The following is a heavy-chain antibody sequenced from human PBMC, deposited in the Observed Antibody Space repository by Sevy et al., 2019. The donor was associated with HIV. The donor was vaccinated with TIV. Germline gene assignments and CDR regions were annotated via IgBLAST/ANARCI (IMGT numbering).Heavy chain of an antibody. J-gene: IGHJ6*02. V-gene: IGHV3-66*01. CDR1: GLSVSDNY. CDR3: ARDRYYDASGYYYYYYGMDV. CDR2: FYSDGRT. Sequence: GGSLRLSCAGSGLSVSDNYMNWVRQAPGKGLELVSVFYSDGRTYYADSVKGRFTISRDNSKNTLYLHMSNLRPEDTAVYYRARDRYYDASGYYYYYYGMDVWGQGTTVTVSS. D-gene: IGHD3-22*01.